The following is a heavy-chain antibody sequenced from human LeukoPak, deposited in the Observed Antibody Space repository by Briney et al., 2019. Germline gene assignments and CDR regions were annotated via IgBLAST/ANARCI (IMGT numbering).Heavy chain of an antibody. J-gene: IGHJ4*02. V-gene: IGHV3-11*06. CDR3: ARDRVCSGGSRYSGFDY. CDR2: ISSSSSYT. D-gene: IGHD2-15*01. Sequence: GGSLRLSCAASGFTFSDYYMSWIRQAPGKGLEWVSYISSSSSYTNYADSVKGRFTISRDNAKNSLYLQMNSLRAEDTAVYYCARDRVCSGGSRYSGFDYWGQGTLVTVSS. CDR1: GFTFSDYY.